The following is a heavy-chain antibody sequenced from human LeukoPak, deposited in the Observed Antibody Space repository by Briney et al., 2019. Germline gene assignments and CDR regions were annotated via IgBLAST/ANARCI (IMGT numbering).Heavy chain of an antibody. CDR3: AKSGDRVDY. CDR1: GFTLSSYS. Sequence: QSGGSLRLSCAASGFTLSSYSMSWVRQAPGKGLEWASAISGSGGSTYYADSVKGRFTISRDNSKNTLYLQMNSLRAEDTAVYYCAKSGDRVDYWGQGTLVTVSS. CDR2: ISGSGGST. V-gene: IGHV3-23*01. J-gene: IGHJ4*02. D-gene: IGHD2-21*02.